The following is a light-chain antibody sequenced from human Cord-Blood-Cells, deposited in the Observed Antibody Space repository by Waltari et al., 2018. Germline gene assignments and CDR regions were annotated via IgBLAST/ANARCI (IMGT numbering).Light chain of an antibody. V-gene: IGLV1-47*01. CDR2: RNN. Sequence: QSVLTQPPSASGTPGQRVTISCSGSSPNIGSNYVYWYQQLPGTAPKLLIYRNNQRPSGVPDRFSGSKSGTSASLAISGLRSEDEADYYCAAWDDSPVFGGGTKLTVL. CDR3: AAWDDSPV. J-gene: IGLJ2*01. CDR1: SPNIGSNY.